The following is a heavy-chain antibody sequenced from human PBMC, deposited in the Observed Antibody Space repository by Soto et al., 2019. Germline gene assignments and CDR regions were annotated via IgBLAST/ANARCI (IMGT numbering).Heavy chain of an antibody. V-gene: IGHV5-51*01. CDR2: IYPGDSDT. Sequence: GESLKLSCTGSGDSFTRYWIGWVRQMPGKGLEWMGIIYPGDSDTRYSPSFQGQVTISADKSISTAYLQWSSLKASDTAMYYCARTSAAGKYYYGMDVWGQGTTVTVSS. D-gene: IGHD6-13*01. CDR3: ARTSAAGKYYYGMDV. J-gene: IGHJ6*02. CDR1: GDSFTRYW.